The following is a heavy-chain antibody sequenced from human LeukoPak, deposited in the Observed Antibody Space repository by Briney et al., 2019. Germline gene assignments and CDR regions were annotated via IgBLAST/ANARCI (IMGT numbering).Heavy chain of an antibody. Sequence: ASVKVSCKASGYTFTSYDINWVRQATGQGLEWMGWMNPNSGNTGYAQKFQGRVTMTRNTSISTAYMELSSLRSEDTAVYYCARGVAAPLSAPPSYYMDVWGKGTTVTVSS. CDR3: ARGVAAPLSAPPSYYMDV. J-gene: IGHJ6*03. D-gene: IGHD6-25*01. CDR2: MNPNSGNT. CDR1: GYTFTSYD. V-gene: IGHV1-8*01.